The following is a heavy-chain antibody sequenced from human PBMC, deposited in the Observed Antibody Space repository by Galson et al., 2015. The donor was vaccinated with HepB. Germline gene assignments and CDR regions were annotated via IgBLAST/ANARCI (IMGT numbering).Heavy chain of an antibody. D-gene: IGHD3-10*01. CDR1: GGSFSGYY. CDR3: ARWPSGSYSPDAFDI. Sequence: ETLSLTCAVYGGSFSGYYWSWIRQPPGKGLEWIGEINHSGSTNYNPSLKSRVTISVDTSKNQFSLKLSSVTAADTAVYYCARWPSGSYSPDAFDIWGQGTMVTVSS. V-gene: IGHV4-34*01. J-gene: IGHJ3*02. CDR2: INHSGST.